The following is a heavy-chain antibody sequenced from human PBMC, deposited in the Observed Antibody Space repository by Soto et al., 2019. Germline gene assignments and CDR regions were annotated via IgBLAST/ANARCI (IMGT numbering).Heavy chain of an antibody. D-gene: IGHD4-17*01. CDR3: ARGGRSPTVVTLCY. J-gene: IGHJ4*02. V-gene: IGHV3-30-3*01. CDR1: GFTFSSYA. Sequence: GXSLRLSCAASGFTFSSYAMHWVRQAPGKGLEWVAVISYDGSNKYYADSVKGRFTISRDNSKNTLYLQMNSLRAEDTAVYYCARGGRSPTVVTLCYWGQGTLVTVSS. CDR2: ISYDGSNK.